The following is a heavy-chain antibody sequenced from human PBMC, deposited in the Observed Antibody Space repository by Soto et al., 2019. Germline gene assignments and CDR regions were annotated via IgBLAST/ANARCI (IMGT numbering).Heavy chain of an antibody. CDR1: GFTFNNYG. J-gene: IGHJ1*01. V-gene: IGHV3-30*03. CDR3: ARDRVESGYPEYFQH. D-gene: IGHD3-22*01. Sequence: GGSLRLSCAASGFTFNNYGMHWVRQAPGKGLEWVVVISFDGGNTHYADSVKGRFTISRDNSQNTLFLQMTSLRAEDTAVYYCARDRVESGYPEYFQHWGQGTLVTVSS. CDR2: ISFDGGNT.